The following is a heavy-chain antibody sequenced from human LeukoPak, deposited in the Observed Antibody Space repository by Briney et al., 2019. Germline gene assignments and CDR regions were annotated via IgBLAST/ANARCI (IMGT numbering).Heavy chain of an antibody. Sequence: SETLSLTCTVSGGSISSYYWSWIRQPAGKGLEWNGRIYTSGSTNYNPSLKSRVTMSVDTSKNQFSLKLSSMTAADTAVYYCARDLVTFGGVAFDYWGQGTLVTVSS. J-gene: IGHJ4*02. CDR3: ARDLVTFGGVAFDY. D-gene: IGHD3-16*01. CDR2: IYTSGST. CDR1: GGSISSYY. V-gene: IGHV4-4*07.